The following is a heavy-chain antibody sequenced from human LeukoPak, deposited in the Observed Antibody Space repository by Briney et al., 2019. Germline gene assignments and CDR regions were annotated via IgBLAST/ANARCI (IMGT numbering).Heavy chain of an antibody. V-gene: IGHV5-51*01. CDR3: ARLSTNYYDSSGYTYYFDY. D-gene: IGHD3-22*01. CDR1: GYTFTSYW. Sequence: GASLQISCKASGYTFTSYWIGWVRQMPGKGLEWMGIIYPGDSDTRYSPSFQGQVTISADKSISTAYLQWSSLKASDTAMYYCARLSTNYYDSSGYTYYFDYWGQGTLVTVSS. J-gene: IGHJ4*02. CDR2: IYPGDSDT.